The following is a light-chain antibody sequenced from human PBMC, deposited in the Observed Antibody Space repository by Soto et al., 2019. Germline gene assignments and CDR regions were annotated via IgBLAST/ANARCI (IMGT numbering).Light chain of an antibody. J-gene: IGKJ1*01. V-gene: IGKV3-20*01. CDR3: QQYGSSGT. CDR2: GAS. Sequence: EIVMAQSPATLSVSPGERATLSCRASQSVSGKLAWYQQKPGQAPRLVIYGASTRATGIPDRFTGSGSGTDFTLSVSRLEPEDFAVYFCQQYGSSGTFGQGTKVDIK. CDR1: QSVSGK.